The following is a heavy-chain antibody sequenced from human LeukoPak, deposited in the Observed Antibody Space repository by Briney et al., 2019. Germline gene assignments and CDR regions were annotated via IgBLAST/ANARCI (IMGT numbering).Heavy chain of an antibody. CDR3: VGHEGYHYDSSGGEFDI. J-gene: IGHJ4*02. Sequence: GGSLRLSCAASGFMFSNYAMSWVRQAPGRGLEWVSSLSGSSGTAYYAESVKGRFAISRDNSKNTLYLQMNSLRAEDTAVYYCVGHEGYHYDSSGGEFDIWGQGTQVTVSS. CDR1: GFMFSNYA. CDR2: LSGSSGTA. D-gene: IGHD3-22*01. V-gene: IGHV3-23*01.